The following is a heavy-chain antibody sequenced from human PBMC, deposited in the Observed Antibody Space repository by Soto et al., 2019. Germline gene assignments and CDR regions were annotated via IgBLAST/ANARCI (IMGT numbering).Heavy chain of an antibody. V-gene: IGHV3-15*01. CDR2: IKRLRNGGIT. Sequence: EVQLVESGGGLVRPGGSLRLSCAASGFTFSNAWMAWVRQAPGKGLEWVGRIKRLRNGGITEYAAPVKGRFSISRDDSKTTVHLQMDSLKAEDTAVYYCATDWGRDWGQGALVTVSS. CDR1: GFTFSNAW. J-gene: IGHJ4*02. D-gene: IGHD3-16*01. CDR3: ATDWGRD.